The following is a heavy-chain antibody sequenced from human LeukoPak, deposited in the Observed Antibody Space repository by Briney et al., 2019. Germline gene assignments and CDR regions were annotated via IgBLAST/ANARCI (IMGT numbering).Heavy chain of an antibody. V-gene: IGHV3-7*01. CDR3: ASGYAGGWSSFHY. CDR2: INQDGSLT. D-gene: IGHD6-19*01. CDR1: GFTFSRYS. J-gene: IGHJ4*02. Sequence: GGSLRLSCAASGFTFSRYSMNWVRQAPGKGLEWVANINQDGSLTYYMDSVKGRFTISRDNAKNSLYLQMNSLRGEDTAVYYCASGYAGGWSSFHYWGQGTLVTVSA.